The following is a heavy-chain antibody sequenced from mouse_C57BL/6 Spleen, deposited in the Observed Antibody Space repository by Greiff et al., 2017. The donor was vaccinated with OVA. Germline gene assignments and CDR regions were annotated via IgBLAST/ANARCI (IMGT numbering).Heavy chain of an antibody. D-gene: IGHD2-4*01. CDR2: INPNNGGT. Sequence: VQLQQSGPELVKPGASVKMSCKASGYTFTDYNMHWVKQSHGKSLEWIGYINPNNGGTSYNQKFKGKATLTVNKSSSTAYMEIRSLTSEDSAVYYCAREGYDYDGRYYIDYWGQGTTLTVSS. CDR1: GYTFTDYN. V-gene: IGHV1-22*01. CDR3: AREGYDYDGRYYIDY. J-gene: IGHJ2*01.